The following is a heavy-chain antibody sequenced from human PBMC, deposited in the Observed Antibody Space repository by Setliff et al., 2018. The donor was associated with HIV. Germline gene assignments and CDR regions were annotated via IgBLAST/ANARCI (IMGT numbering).Heavy chain of an antibody. CDR3: AREGGGHSDY. D-gene: IGHD3-16*01. J-gene: IGHJ4*02. V-gene: IGHV4-61*02. Sequence: SETLSLTCTVSGGSISSGSHYWSWIRQSAGKGLEWIGRKNSRGRTNHNPSLKSRVSISIDTSKNQFSLKLTSVTASDTAVYYCAREGGGHSDYWGQGTLVTVSS. CDR1: GGSISSGSHY. CDR2: KNSRGRT.